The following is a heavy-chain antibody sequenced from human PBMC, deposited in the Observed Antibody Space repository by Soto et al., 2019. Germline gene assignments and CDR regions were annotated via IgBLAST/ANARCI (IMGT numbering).Heavy chain of an antibody. CDR2: ISSSSSTI. CDR1: GFIFSSYS. V-gene: IGHV3-48*02. J-gene: IGHJ4*02. Sequence: PGGSLSLSCAASGFIFSSYSMNWVRQAPGKGLEWVSYISSSSSTIYYADSVKGRFTISRDNAKNSLYLQMNSLRDDDTAVYYCARERYVSKWYSFDCWGQGALVTVSS. D-gene: IGHD1-26*01. CDR3: ARERYVSKWYSFDC.